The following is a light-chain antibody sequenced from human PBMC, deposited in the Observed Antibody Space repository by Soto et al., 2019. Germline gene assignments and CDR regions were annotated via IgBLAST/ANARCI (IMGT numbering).Light chain of an antibody. V-gene: IGKV3-20*01. CDR1: QSVSSSY. CDR2: GAS. J-gene: IGKJ2*01. CDR3: QQYGSSPPYT. Sequence: EIVLTQSPGTLSLSPGERATLSCRASQSVSSSYLAWYQQNPGQAPRLLIYGASSRATGIPDRFSGSGSGTDFTLTISRLEPDDFPVYYCQQYGSSPPYTFGHGTKLEIK.